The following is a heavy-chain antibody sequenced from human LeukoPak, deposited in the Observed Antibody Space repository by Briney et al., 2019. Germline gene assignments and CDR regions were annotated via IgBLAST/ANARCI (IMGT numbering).Heavy chain of an antibody. J-gene: IGHJ1*01. CDR2: TRYGGTT. V-gene: IGHV4-28*03. CDR3: ARGSGIHAWNLQH. D-gene: IGHD1-1*01. Sequence: PSETLSLTCTVSGYSISSGYLWGWIRQPPGRGLEWIGYTRYGGTTSQNPSLKSRVTMSVDTSKNRLSLRLTSVTAADTAVYYCARGSGIHAWNLQHWGQGTLVTVSS. CDR1: GYSISSGYL.